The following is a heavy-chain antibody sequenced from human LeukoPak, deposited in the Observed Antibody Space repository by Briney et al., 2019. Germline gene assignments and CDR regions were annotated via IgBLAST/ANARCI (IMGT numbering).Heavy chain of an antibody. CDR1: GFSFINYC. D-gene: IGHD2-2*01. CDR2: IHYDVSKK. CDR3: AKDQCSSTSCHGSPGY. Sequence: PGGSLRLSCAASGFSFINYCMHWVRQAPGMGLEWVAFIHYDVSKKFYTDSVKGRFTISKDNPKNTVYLQMNSLGAEDTAVYYCAKDQCSSTSCHGSPGYCGQGTLVTVSS. V-gene: IGHV3-30*02. J-gene: IGHJ4*02.